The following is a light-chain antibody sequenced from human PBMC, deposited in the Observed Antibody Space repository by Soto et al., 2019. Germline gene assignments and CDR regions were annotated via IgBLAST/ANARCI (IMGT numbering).Light chain of an antibody. CDR1: QSVSSSY. CDR3: QQYGSSYT. Sequence: EIVLTQSPGTLSLSPGERATLSCRASQSVSSSYLAWYQQKPGQAPRLLIYGASCRATGIPDRFSGSWSGTDFTLTISRLEPEDFAVYYCQQYGSSYTFGQGTKLEIK. V-gene: IGKV3-20*01. CDR2: GAS. J-gene: IGKJ2*01.